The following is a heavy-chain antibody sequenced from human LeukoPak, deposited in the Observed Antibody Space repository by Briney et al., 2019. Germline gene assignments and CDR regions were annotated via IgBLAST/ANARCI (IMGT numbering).Heavy chain of an antibody. CDR1: GFTFSSYE. Sequence: GGSLRLSCAASGFTFSSYEMNWVRQAPGKGLEWVSYISSSGSTIYYADSVKGRFTISRDNAKNSLYLQMNSLRAEDTAVYYCARDLGRSSGYYYPWYFDYWGQGTLVTVSS. J-gene: IGHJ4*02. CDR3: ARDLGRSSGYYYPWYFDY. CDR2: ISSSGSTI. V-gene: IGHV3-48*03. D-gene: IGHD3-22*01.